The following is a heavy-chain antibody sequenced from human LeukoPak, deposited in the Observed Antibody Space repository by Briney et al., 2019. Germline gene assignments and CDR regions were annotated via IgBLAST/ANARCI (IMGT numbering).Heavy chain of an antibody. V-gene: IGHV1-69*13. CDR3: ARDEAYYDSSGYYSPPAP. CDR1: GGTFSSYA. Sequence: SVKVSCKASGGTFSSYAISWVRQAPGQGLEWMGGIIPIFGTANYAQKFQGRVTITADESTSTAYMELSSLRSEDTAVYYCARDEAYYDSSGYYSPPAPWGQGTLVTASS. CDR2: IIPIFGTA. J-gene: IGHJ5*02. D-gene: IGHD3-22*01.